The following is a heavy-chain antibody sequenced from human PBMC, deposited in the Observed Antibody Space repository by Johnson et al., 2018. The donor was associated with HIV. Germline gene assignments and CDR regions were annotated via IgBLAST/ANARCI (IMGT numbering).Heavy chain of an antibody. D-gene: IGHD2-15*01. CDR2: IGTAGDT. V-gene: IGHV3-13*01. CDR3: ARRNGDIHAFDI. J-gene: IGHJ3*02. CDR1: GFIVSSNY. Sequence: VQLVESGGGLVQPGGSLRLSCVASGFIVSSNYMSWVRQATGKGLEWVSAIGTAGDTSYPGSVKGRFTISRENAKNSLYLQMNSLRAGETAVYYCARRNGDIHAFDIWGQGTMVTVSS.